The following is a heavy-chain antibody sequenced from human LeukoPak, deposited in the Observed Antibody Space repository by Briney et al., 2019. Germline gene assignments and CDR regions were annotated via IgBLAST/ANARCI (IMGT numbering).Heavy chain of an antibody. CDR1: GFTFDDYA. CDR3: AKDIGATSYYYYGMDV. Sequence: SSRSLRLSCAASGFTFDDYAMHWVRQAPGKGLEWVSGISWNSGSIGYADSVKGRFTISRDNAKNSLYLQMNSLRAEDTALYYCAKDIGATSYYYYGMDVWGQGTTVTVSS. CDR2: ISWNSGSI. D-gene: IGHD5-12*01. J-gene: IGHJ6*02. V-gene: IGHV3-9*01.